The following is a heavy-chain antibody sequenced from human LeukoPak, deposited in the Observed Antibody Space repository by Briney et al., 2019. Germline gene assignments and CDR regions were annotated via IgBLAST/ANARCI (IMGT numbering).Heavy chain of an antibody. CDR3: AREQRSIYGSANWFDP. CDR1: GGSISSYY. J-gene: IGHJ5*02. D-gene: IGHD3-10*01. Sequence: PSETLSLTCTVSGGSISSYYWSWIRQPAGKGLEWIGRIYTSGSTNYNPSLKSRVTMSVDTSKNQFSLKLSSVTAADTAVYYCAREQRSIYGSANWFDPWGQGTLVTVSS. CDR2: IYTSGST. V-gene: IGHV4-4*07.